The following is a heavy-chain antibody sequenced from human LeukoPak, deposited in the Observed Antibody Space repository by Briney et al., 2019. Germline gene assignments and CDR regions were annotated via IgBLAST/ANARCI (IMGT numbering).Heavy chain of an antibody. V-gene: IGHV1-69*17. D-gene: IGHD3-10*01. CDR3: ARGRITMVRENYYYYGMDV. Sequence: ASVTVSFKGSGGTFNIYAISWVRQAQGQGKEWMGRIILIFGIANYAKKFQGRVTITADKSTSTAYMELSSLRSEDTAVYYCARGRITMVRENYYYYGMDVWGQGTTVTVSS. CDR1: GGTFNIYA. J-gene: IGHJ6*02. CDR2: IILIFGIA.